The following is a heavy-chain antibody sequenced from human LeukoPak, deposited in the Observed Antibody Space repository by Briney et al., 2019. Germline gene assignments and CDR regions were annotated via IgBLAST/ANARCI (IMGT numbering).Heavy chain of an antibody. CDR3: ARDLKMATSYYFDY. CDR1: GYTFTGYY. J-gene: IGHJ4*02. CDR2: INPNSGGT. V-gene: IGHV1-2*02. D-gene: IGHD5-24*01. Sequence: ASVKVSCKASGYTFTGYYMHWVRQAPGQGLEWMGWINPNSGGTNYAQKFQGRVTMTRDTSISTAYMELSRLRSDDTAVYYCARDLKMATSYYFDYWGQGTLVTVSS.